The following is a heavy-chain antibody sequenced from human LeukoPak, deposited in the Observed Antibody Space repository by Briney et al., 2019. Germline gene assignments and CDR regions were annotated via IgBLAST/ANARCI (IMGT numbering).Heavy chain of an antibody. Sequence: SETLSRTCTVSGGSISSSSDYWGWVRQPPGRGLEWIGRIHYTGITYYNPTLESRLTISVDTSKNQFSLKLSSVTAADTAVFYCVRIAADHPKNYFHYGMDVWGQGTTVTVSS. J-gene: IGHJ6*02. CDR2: IHYTGIT. CDR1: GGSISSSSDY. D-gene: IGHD6-25*01. CDR3: VRIAADHPKNYFHYGMDV. V-gene: IGHV4-39*01.